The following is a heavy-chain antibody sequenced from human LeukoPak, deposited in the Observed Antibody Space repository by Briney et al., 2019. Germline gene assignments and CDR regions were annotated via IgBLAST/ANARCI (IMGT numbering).Heavy chain of an antibody. CDR1: GGSFSGYY. Sequence: SGTLSLTCAVYGGSFSGYYWSWIRQPPGKGLEWIGEINHSGSTNYNPSLKSRVTISVDTSKNQFSLKLSSVTAADTAVYYCARSLRPDWYYYYYMDVWGKGTTVTVSS. D-gene: IGHD3-9*01. J-gene: IGHJ6*03. CDR2: INHSGST. CDR3: ARSLRPDWYYYYYMDV. V-gene: IGHV4-34*01.